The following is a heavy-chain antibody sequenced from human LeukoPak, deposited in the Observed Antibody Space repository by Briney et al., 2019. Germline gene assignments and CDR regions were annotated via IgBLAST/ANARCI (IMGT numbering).Heavy chain of an antibody. CDR2: IYYSGST. D-gene: IGHD5-18*01. J-gene: IGHJ5*02. CDR1: GGSFIGFH. CDR3: ARDERGYSYGYNWFDP. V-gene: IGHV4-59*01. Sequence: SETLSLTCAVYGGSFIGFHWNWIRQPPGKGLEWIGYIYYSGSTNYNPSLKSRVTISVDTSKNQFSLKLSSVTAADTAVYYCARDERGYSYGYNWFDPWGQGTLVTVSS.